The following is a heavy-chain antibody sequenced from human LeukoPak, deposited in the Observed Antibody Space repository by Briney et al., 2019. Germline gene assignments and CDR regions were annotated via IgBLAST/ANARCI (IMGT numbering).Heavy chain of an antibody. V-gene: IGHV1-8*01. CDR2: MNPNSGNT. CDR1: GYTFTSYD. D-gene: IGHD2-15*01. J-gene: IGHJ2*01. Sequence: ASVKVSCKASGYTFTSYDINWVRQATGQGLEWMGWMNPNSGNTGYAQKFQGRVTMTRNTSISTAYMEMSSLRSEDTAVYYCARCDHFEVAAKRDWYFDLWGRGTLVTVSS. CDR3: ARCDHFEVAAKRDWYFDL.